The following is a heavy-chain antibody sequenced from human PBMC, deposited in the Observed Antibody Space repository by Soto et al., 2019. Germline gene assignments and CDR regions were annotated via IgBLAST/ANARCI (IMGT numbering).Heavy chain of an antibody. Sequence: QVQLQQWGAGLLKPSETLSLTCAVYGGSFSGYYWSWIRQPPGKGLEWIGEINHSGSTNYNPSLKSRVTISVDTSKNQFSLKLRSVTAADTAVYYCARGRRCSSTSCYFFYYYYYYMDVWGKGTTVTVSS. CDR2: INHSGST. V-gene: IGHV4-34*01. CDR1: GGSFSGYY. D-gene: IGHD2-2*01. CDR3: ARGRRCSSTSCYFFYYYYYYMDV. J-gene: IGHJ6*03.